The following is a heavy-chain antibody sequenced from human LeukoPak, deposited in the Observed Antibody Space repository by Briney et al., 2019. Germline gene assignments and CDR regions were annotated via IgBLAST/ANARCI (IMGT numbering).Heavy chain of an antibody. CDR1: GGSFSGYY. D-gene: IGHD3-16*01. CDR3: ARGRKRGYYYGMDV. J-gene: IGHJ6*02. CDR2: INHSGST. Sequence: SETLSLTCAVYGGSFSGYYWSWIRQPPGKGLEWIGEINHSGSTNYNPSLKSRVTISVDTSKNQFSLKLSSVTAADTAVYYCARGRKRGYYYGMDVRGQGTTVTVSS. V-gene: IGHV4-34*01.